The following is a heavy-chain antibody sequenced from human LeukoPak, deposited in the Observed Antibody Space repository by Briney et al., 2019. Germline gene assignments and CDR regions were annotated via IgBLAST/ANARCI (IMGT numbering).Heavy chain of an antibody. CDR2: IYHSGST. CDR3: ARHGPPMQRQFYDS. D-gene: IGHD5-24*01. J-gene: IGHJ4*02. CDR1: GYSISSGYY. Sequence: MASETLSLTCAVSGYSISSGYYWGWIRQPPGKGLEWIGSIYHSGSTYYMSSLKSRVTISADTSKNLFSLKVNSMTAADTAVYYCARHGPPMQRQFYDSWGQGTLVTVSS. V-gene: IGHV4-38-2*01.